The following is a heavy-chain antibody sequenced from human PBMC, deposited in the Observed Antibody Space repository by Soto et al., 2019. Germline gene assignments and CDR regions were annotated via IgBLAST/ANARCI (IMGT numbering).Heavy chain of an antibody. D-gene: IGHD4-17*01. CDR1: GFSVSGNY. Sequence: PGGSLRLSCAASGFSVSGNYMNWVRQAPGKGLEWVSVIYIGGSTYYADSVKGRFTISRDNSKNTLYLQMNSLRAEDTAVYYCARGDGYYASPPYRYYGLDVWGQGTTVTVSS. J-gene: IGHJ6*02. CDR2: IYIGGST. V-gene: IGHV3-53*01. CDR3: ARGDGYYASPPYRYYGLDV.